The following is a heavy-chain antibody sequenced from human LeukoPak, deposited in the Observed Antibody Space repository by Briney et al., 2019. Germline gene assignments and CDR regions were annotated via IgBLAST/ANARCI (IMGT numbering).Heavy chain of an antibody. Sequence: GGSLRLSWAASGXSFSTYWMSWVRQAPGKGQEWVANIKQDGSEKYYVDSVKGRFTISRDNAKNSLYLQMNSLRVEDTAVYYCARAWSYSTGWYNYWGQGTLVTVSS. D-gene: IGHD6-19*01. CDR1: GXSFSTYW. V-gene: IGHV3-7*04. J-gene: IGHJ4*02. CDR3: ARAWSYSTGWYNY. CDR2: IKQDGSEK.